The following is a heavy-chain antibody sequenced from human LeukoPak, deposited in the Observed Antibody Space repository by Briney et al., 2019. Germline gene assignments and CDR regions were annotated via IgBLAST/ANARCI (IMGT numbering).Heavy chain of an antibody. D-gene: IGHD6-13*01. V-gene: IGHV3-33*01. CDR1: GFTFSSYG. CDR2: IWYDGSNK. Sequence: GRSLRLSCAASGFTFSSYGMRWVRQAPGKGLEWVAVIWYDGSNKYYADSVKGRFTISRDNSKNTLYLQMNSLRAEDTAVYYCARDSGSWYLAAFDIWGQGTMVTVSS. CDR3: ARDSGSWYLAAFDI. J-gene: IGHJ3*02.